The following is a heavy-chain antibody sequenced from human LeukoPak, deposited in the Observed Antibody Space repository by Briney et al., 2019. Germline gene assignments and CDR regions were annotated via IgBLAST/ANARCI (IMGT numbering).Heavy chain of an antibody. Sequence: GRSLRLSCAASGFTFSSYAMHWVRQAPGKGLEWVAVISYDGSNKYYADSVKGRFTISRDNSKNTLYLQMNSLRAEDTAVYYCAKDLWFGELKGYWGQGTLVTVSS. CDR2: ISYDGSNK. D-gene: IGHD3-10*01. CDR3: AKDLWFGELKGY. CDR1: GFTFSSYA. J-gene: IGHJ4*02. V-gene: IGHV3-30*04.